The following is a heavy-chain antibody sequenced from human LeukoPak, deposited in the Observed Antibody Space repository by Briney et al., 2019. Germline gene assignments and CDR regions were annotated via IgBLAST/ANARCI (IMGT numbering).Heavy chain of an antibody. D-gene: IGHD3-22*01. CDR3: ARLEANYSYDSSGYYSPQYYFDY. J-gene: IGHJ4*02. CDR2: VYYNGNT. Sequence: PSETLSLTCTVSGGSITGYYWNWIRQPPGKRPEWIGSVYYNGNTNYNPSLKSRTTISVDTSKNQFSLKLSSVTAADTAVYYCARLEANYSYDSSGYYSPQYYFDYWGQGTLVTVSS. CDR1: GGSITGYY. V-gene: IGHV4-59*08.